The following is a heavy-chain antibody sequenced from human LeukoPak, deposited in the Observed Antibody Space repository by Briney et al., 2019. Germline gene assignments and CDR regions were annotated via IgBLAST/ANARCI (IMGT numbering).Heavy chain of an antibody. D-gene: IGHD3-22*01. Sequence: GGSLRLSCAASGFTVSSNYMSWVRQAPGKGLEWVSSISSSSSYIYYADSVKGRFTISRDNAKNSLYLQMNSLRAEDTAVYYCAREGNAMIAWFDPWGQGTLVTVSS. V-gene: IGHV3-21*01. CDR1: GFTVSSNY. CDR2: ISSSSSYI. J-gene: IGHJ5*02. CDR3: AREGNAMIAWFDP.